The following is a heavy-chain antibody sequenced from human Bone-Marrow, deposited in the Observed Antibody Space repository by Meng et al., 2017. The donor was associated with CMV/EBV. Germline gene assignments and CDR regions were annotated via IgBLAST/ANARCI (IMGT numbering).Heavy chain of an antibody. CDR2: IYYSGST. D-gene: IGHD2-15*01. CDR1: GGSVSSGSYY. J-gene: IGHJ4*02. V-gene: IGHV4-61*01. CDR3: ARDSRLCSGGSCYRKEFDY. Sequence: SETLSLTCTVSGGSVSSGSYYWSWIRQPPGKGLEWIGYIYYSGSTNYNPSLKSRVTISVDTSKNQFSLKLSSVTAADTAVYYCARDSRLCSGGSCYRKEFDYWGQGTRVTGYS.